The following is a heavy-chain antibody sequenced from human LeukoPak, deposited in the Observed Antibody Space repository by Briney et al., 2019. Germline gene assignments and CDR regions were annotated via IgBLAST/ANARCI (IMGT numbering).Heavy chain of an antibody. CDR2: IYPGDSDT. V-gene: IGHV5-51*01. D-gene: IGHD5-12*01. CDR1: GGSISSYY. CDR3: ARQIAGGAVAPMDV. J-gene: IGHJ6*02. Sequence: ETLSLTCTVSGGSISSYYWSWIRQPAGKGLEWMGIIYPGDSDTRYSPSFQGQVTISADKSISTAYLQWSSLKASDTAMYYCARQIAGGAVAPMDVWGQGTAVTVSS.